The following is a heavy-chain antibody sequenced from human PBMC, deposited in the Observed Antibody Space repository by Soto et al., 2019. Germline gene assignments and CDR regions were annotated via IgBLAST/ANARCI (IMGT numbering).Heavy chain of an antibody. D-gene: IGHD2-15*01. Sequence: KPSETLSLTCTVSGGSISSGGYYWSWIRQHPGKGLEWIGYIYYSGSTYYNPSLKSRVTISVDTSKNQFSLKLSSVTAADTAVYYCARGDSRRGWSSLAFDIWGQGTMVTVSS. J-gene: IGHJ3*02. V-gene: IGHV4-31*03. CDR1: GGSISSGGYY. CDR2: IYYSGST. CDR3: ARGDSRRGWSSLAFDI.